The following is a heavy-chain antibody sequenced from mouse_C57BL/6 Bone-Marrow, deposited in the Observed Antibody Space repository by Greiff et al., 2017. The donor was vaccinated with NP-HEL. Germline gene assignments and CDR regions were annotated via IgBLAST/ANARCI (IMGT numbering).Heavy chain of an antibody. V-gene: IGHV14-4*01. CDR3: TRDSSGTGFAY. Sequence: VQLKESGAELVRPGASVKLSCTASGFNIKDDYMHWVKQRPEQGLEWIGWIDPENGDTEYASKFQGKATITADTSSNTAYLQLSSLTSEVTAVYYCTRDSSGTGFAYWGQGTLVTVSA. CDR1: GFNIKDDY. J-gene: IGHJ3*01. D-gene: IGHD3-2*02. CDR2: IDPENGDT.